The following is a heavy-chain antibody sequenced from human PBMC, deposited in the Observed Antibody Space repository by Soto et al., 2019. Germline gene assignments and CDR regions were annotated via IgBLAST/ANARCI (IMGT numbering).Heavy chain of an antibody. V-gene: IGHV1-69*13. CDR2: IIPIFGTA. Sequence: SVKVSCKASGGTFSSYAISWVRQAPGQGLEWMGGIIPIFGTANYAQKFQGRVTITADESTSTAYMELSSLRSEDTAVYYCARDPGNTAMAQDYYYYYGMDVWGQGTTVTVSS. J-gene: IGHJ6*02. D-gene: IGHD5-18*01. CDR1: GGTFSSYA. CDR3: ARDPGNTAMAQDYYYYYGMDV.